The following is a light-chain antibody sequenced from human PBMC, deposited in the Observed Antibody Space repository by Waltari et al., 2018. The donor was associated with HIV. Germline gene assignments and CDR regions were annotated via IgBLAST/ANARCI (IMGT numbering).Light chain of an antibody. CDR2: GVS. Sequence: EIVMTQSPATLSVSPGERATLSCRASQSISSNLAWYQQKPGQAPRLLIYGVSTRTTGTPARFSGIGSGTDFTLTISSLQSEDFAVYYCQQFNSWPRTFGPGTKVET. J-gene: IGKJ1*01. CDR1: QSISSN. V-gene: IGKV3-15*01. CDR3: QQFNSWPRT.